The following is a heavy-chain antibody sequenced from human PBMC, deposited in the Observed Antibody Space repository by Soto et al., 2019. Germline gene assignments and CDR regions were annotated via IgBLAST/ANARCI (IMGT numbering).Heavy chain of an antibody. CDR1: GYSFTSYW. D-gene: IGHD3-22*01. V-gene: IGHV5-10-1*01. J-gene: IGHJ6*02. CDR3: ASDSSGSRVTYYYYYGMDV. Sequence: PGESLKISCKGSGYSFTSYWISWVRQMPGKGLEWMGRIDPSDSYTNYSPSFQGHVTISADKSISTAYLQWSSLKASDTAMYYCASDSSGSRVTYYYYYGMDVWGQGATVTVSS. CDR2: IDPSDSYT.